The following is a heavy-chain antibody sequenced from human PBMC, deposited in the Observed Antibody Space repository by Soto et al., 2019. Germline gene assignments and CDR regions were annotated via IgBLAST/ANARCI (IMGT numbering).Heavy chain of an antibody. CDR3: ARDVNYYGSGSPPRWFDP. D-gene: IGHD3-10*01. Sequence: SETLSLTCTVSGGSISSGDYYWSWIRQPPGKGLEWIGYIYYSGSTYYNPSLKSRVTISVDTSKNQFSLKLSSVTAADTAVYYCARDVNYYGSGSPPRWFDPWGQGTLVTVSS. V-gene: IGHV4-30-4*01. CDR1: GGSISSGDYY. CDR2: IYYSGST. J-gene: IGHJ5*02.